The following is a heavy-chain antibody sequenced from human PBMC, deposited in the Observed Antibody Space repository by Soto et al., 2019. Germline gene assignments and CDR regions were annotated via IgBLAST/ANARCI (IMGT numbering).Heavy chain of an antibody. V-gene: IGHV2-5*02. D-gene: IGHD6-13*01. J-gene: IGHJ4*02. Sequence: QITLKESGPTLVKPTQTLTLTCTFSGFSLSTRGVGVGWIRQPPGKALEWLALIYWDDDKRYSPSLKTRLTTTKDTSKNQVVLTMTKRDPVDPATFSCAHIVVSRCFDFWGQGTLVTVSS. CDR2: IYWDDDK. CDR3: AHIVVSRCFDF. CDR1: GFSLSTRGVG.